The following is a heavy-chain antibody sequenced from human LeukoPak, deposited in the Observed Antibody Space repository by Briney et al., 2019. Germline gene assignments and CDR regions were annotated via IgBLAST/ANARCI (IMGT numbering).Heavy chain of an antibody. CDR3: ATDYTDTWTGFDY. CDR2: IKANSDDT. J-gene: IGHJ4*02. D-gene: IGHD1-1*01. V-gene: IGHV1-2*06. Sequence: ASVKVSCKASGYTFTARAMYWVRQAPGQGLEWMGRIKANSDDTNYAQKFQDRVTMTRDMSVSTAYMELRSLRSDDTAVYYCATDYTDTWTGFDYWGQGALATVSS. CDR1: GYTFTARA.